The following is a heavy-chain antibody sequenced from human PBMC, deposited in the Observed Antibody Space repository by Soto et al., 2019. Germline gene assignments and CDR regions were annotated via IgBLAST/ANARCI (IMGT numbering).Heavy chain of an antibody. D-gene: IGHD5-12*01. V-gene: IGHV1-3*01. Sequence: QVQLVQSGTEVKKPGASVKVSCKASGYTFTSYGIHWVRQAPGQRLEWMGWINAANGDTKYSPKFQGRVTITRDTSASTAYMELSSLRSEDTAVYYCARDRVEMATTSWFDYWGQGTLVTVSS. CDR2: INAANGDT. CDR1: GYTFTSYG. CDR3: ARDRVEMATTSWFDY. J-gene: IGHJ4*02.